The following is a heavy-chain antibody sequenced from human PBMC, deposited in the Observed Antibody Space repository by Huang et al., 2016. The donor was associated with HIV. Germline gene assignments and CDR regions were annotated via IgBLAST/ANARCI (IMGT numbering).Heavy chain of an antibody. CDR3: AKGGSAAAVLDF. CDR1: GFTLSSYG. J-gene: IGHJ4*02. V-gene: IGHV3-30*18. Sequence: QVQLVESGGGVVQPGRSLRISCAAFGFTLSSYGMHWVRQDPGKGLEGVAVISYDAKTKYYADSVKGRFSISRDNSKTTVYLQLNSLRLEDTAVYYCAKGGSAAAVLDFWGQGTLVTVSS. D-gene: IGHD6-13*01. CDR2: ISYDAKTK.